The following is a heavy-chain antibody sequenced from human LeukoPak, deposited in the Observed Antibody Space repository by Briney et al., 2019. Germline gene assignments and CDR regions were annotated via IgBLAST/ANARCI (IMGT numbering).Heavy chain of an antibody. CDR2: IYHSGST. J-gene: IGHJ4*02. D-gene: IGHD3-10*01. Sequence: SGTLSLTCAVSGYSISSGYYWGWIRQPPGQGLEWIGSIYHSGSTYYNPSLKSRVTISVDTSKNQFSLKLSSVTAADTAVYYCARAKWFGELLPTFDYWGQGTLVTVSS. V-gene: IGHV4-38-2*01. CDR3: ARAKWFGELLPTFDY. CDR1: GYSISSGYY.